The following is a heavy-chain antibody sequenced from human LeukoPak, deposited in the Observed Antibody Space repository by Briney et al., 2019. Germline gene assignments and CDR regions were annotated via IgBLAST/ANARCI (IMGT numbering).Heavy chain of an antibody. Sequence: GGSLRLSCSASGFTFSSYEMNWVRQAPGKGLEWVSSISSRAGTIYYADSVKGRFTISRDNSKNTLYLQMNSLRVEDTAVYYCAKAGMTRFDYWGQGIMVTVSS. CDR1: GFTFSSYE. CDR2: ISSRAGTI. V-gene: IGHV3-23*01. CDR3: AKAGMTRFDY. J-gene: IGHJ4*02. D-gene: IGHD1-20*01.